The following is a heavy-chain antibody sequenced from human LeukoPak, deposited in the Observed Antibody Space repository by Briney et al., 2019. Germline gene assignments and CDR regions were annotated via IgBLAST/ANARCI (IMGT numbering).Heavy chain of an antibody. CDR2: INHSGST. Sequence: AETLSLTCAVYGGSFSGYYWSWIRQPPGKGLEWIGEINHSGSTNYNPSLKSRVTISVDTSKNQFSLKLSSVTAADTAVYYCARGTMTTVTYYFDYWGQGTLRTVSS. CDR1: GGSFSGYY. CDR3: ARGTMTTVTYYFDY. J-gene: IGHJ4*02. D-gene: IGHD4-17*01. V-gene: IGHV4-34*01.